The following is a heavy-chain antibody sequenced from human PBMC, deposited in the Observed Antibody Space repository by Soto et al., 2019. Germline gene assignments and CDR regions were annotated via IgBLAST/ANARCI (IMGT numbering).Heavy chain of an antibody. D-gene: IGHD6-6*01. CDR3: AREEGIAARRFYFY. CDR1: GFTFSSYS. J-gene: IGHJ4*02. V-gene: IGHV3-48*02. Sequence: GGSLRLSCAASGFTFSSYSMNWVRQAPGKGLEWASYISSGSSTIYYADSVKGRFTISRDNAQNSLYLQMNSLRDEDTAVYYCAREEGIAARRFYFYWGQGTLVTVSS. CDR2: ISSGSSTI.